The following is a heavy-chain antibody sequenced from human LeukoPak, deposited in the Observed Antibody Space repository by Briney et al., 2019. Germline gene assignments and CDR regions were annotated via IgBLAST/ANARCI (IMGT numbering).Heavy chain of an antibody. J-gene: IGHJ4*02. CDR3: ARDYTSGYLDY. D-gene: IGHD6-19*01. CDR1: GGSIRNYY. V-gene: IGHV4-4*07. CDR2: MHTSGST. Sequence: PSETLSLTCTVSGGSIRNYYWSWIRQPAGKGLEWIGRMHTSGSTNYNPSLKSRVTMSVDTSKNQFSLKLSSVNVADTAVYYCARDYTSGYLDYWGQGTLVTVPS.